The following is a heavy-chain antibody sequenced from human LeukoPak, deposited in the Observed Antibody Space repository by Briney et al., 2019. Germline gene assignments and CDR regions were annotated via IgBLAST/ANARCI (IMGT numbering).Heavy chain of an antibody. Sequence: SETLSLTCTVSGGSISSYYWSWIRQPAGKGLEWIGRIYTSGSTNYNPSLKSRVTMSVDASKNQFSLKLSSVTAADTAVYYCARDLEEMATTRDYYYYMDVWGKGTTVTVSS. D-gene: IGHD5-24*01. J-gene: IGHJ6*03. V-gene: IGHV4-4*07. CDR2: IYTSGST. CDR1: GGSISSYY. CDR3: ARDLEEMATTRDYYYYMDV.